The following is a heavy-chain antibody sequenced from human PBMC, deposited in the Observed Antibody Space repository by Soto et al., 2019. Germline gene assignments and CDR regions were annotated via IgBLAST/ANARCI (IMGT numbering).Heavy chain of an antibody. CDR1: GFTFTRYS. J-gene: IGHJ4*02. CDR3: ARESEDLTSNFDC. Sequence: GGSLRLSCAASGFTFTRYSMNWVRQAPGKGLEWVSSISSTTNYIYYADSMKGRFTVSRDNAKNSVYLEMNSLSAEDTALYYCARESEDLTSNFDCWGQGTLVTVSS. V-gene: IGHV3-21*01. CDR2: ISSTTNYI.